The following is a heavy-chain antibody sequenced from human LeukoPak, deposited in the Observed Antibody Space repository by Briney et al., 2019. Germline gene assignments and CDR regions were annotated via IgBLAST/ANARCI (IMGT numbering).Heavy chain of an antibody. CDR3: AKDGPIDY. Sequence: GRSLRLSCAASGFTFSSHGMYWVRQAPGKGLEWVAVISYDGSNKDYGDSVKGRFTISRDNSKNTLYLQMNSLRTGDTAIYYCAKDGPIDYWGQGTLVIVSS. CDR1: GFTFSSHG. CDR2: ISYDGSNK. J-gene: IGHJ4*02. V-gene: IGHV3-30*18.